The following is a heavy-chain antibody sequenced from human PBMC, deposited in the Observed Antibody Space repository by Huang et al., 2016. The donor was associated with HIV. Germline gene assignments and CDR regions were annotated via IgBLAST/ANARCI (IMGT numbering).Heavy chain of an antibody. Sequence: EVQLVESGGGLVKPGGSLRLSCAASGFTFSSYSMNWVRQATGKWLDGVSSISSSSSNIYYADSVKGRFTISRDNAKNSLYLQMNSLRAEDTAVYYCARVGGVAAGTFGTFDIWGQGTMVTVSS. CDR2: ISSSSSNI. CDR1: GFTFSSYS. D-gene: IGHD6-19*01. V-gene: IGHV3-21*01. J-gene: IGHJ3*02. CDR3: ARVGGVAAGTFGTFDI.